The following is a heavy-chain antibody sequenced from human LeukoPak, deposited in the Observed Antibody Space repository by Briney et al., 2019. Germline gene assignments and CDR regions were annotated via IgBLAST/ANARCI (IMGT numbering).Heavy chain of an antibody. CDR2: IYYSGST. J-gene: IGHJ3*02. CDR1: GGSISSGDYY. D-gene: IGHD1-26*01. V-gene: IGHV4-30-4*01. Sequence: SQTLSLTCTVSGGSISSGDYYWSWIRQPPGEGLEWIGYIYYSGSTYYNPSLKSRVTISVDTSKNQFSLKLSSVTAADTAVYYCAREVDSGSYYAFDIWGQGTMVTVSS. CDR3: AREVDSGSYYAFDI.